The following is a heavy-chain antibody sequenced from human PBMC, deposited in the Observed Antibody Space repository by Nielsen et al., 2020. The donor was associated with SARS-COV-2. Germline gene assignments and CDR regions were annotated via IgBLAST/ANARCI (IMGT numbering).Heavy chain of an antibody. Sequence: GGSLRLSCAASGFTFSSYWMSWVRQAPGKGLEWVANIKQDGSEKYYVDSVKGRFTISRDNAKNSLYLQMNSLRAEDTAVYYCAKETYRSSIDDNYYYYYGMDVWGQGTTVTVSS. J-gene: IGHJ6*02. V-gene: IGHV3-7*05. CDR3: AKETYRSSIDDNYYYYYGMDV. D-gene: IGHD6-13*01. CDR2: IKQDGSEK. CDR1: GFTFSSYW.